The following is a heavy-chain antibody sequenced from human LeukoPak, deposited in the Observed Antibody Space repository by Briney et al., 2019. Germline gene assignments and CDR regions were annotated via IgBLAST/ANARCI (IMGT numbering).Heavy chain of an antibody. D-gene: IGHD3-9*01. CDR3: ATDPSGVPLSGYPY. CDR2: FDPEDGET. CDR1: GYTLTELS. Sequence: ASVKVSCKVSGYTLTELSMHWVRQAPGKGLEWMGGFDPEDGETIYGQKFQGRVTMTEDTSTDTAYMELSSLRSEDTAVYYCATDPSGVPLSGYPYWGQGTLVTVSS. V-gene: IGHV1-24*01. J-gene: IGHJ4*02.